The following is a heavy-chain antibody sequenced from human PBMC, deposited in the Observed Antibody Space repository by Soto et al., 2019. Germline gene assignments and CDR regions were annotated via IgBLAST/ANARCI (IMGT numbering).Heavy chain of an antibody. CDR3: ARVEGGYDSSGYIMDV. CDR1: GYTFSSYG. CDR2: ISAYNGNT. D-gene: IGHD3-22*01. J-gene: IGHJ6*02. V-gene: IGHV1-18*01. Sequence: ASVKVSCKASGYTFSSYGISWVRQAPGQGLEWMGWISAYNGNTNYAQKLQGRVTMTTDTSTSTAYMELRSLRSDDTAVYYCARVEGGYDSSGYIMDVWGQGTTVTVSS.